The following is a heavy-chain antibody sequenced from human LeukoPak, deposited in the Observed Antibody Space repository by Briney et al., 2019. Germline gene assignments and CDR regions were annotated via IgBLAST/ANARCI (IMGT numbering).Heavy chain of an antibody. CDR1: GFTFSSYA. Sequence: TGGSLRLSCAASGFTFSSYAMHWVRQAPGKGLEWVGRIKSKTDGGTTDYAAPVKGRFTISRDDSKNTLYLQMNSLKTEDTAVYYCTTDPGMVRGVNNQNWFDPWGQGTLVTVSS. V-gene: IGHV3-15*01. D-gene: IGHD3-10*01. CDR3: TTDPGMVRGVNNQNWFDP. J-gene: IGHJ5*02. CDR2: IKSKTDGGTT.